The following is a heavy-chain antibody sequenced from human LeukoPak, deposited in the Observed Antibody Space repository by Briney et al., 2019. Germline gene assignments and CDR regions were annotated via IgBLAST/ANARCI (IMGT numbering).Heavy chain of an antibody. V-gene: IGHV3-23*01. CDR1: GFTFSSYA. D-gene: IGHD2-2*01. CDR3: ANGRYHNF. J-gene: IGHJ4*02. Sequence: GGSLRLSCAASGFTFSSYAMSWVRQAPGKGLEWVSHITTSGGDTYYADSVRGRFTISRDNSKNTLYLQMNSLRAEDTAVYYCANGRYHNFWGQGTLVTAS. CDR2: ITTSGGDT.